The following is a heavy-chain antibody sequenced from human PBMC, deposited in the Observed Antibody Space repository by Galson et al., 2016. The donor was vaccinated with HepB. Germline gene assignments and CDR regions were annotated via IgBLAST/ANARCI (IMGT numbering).Heavy chain of an antibody. D-gene: IGHD2-21*02. CDR3: AARPAVSAIAPYDY. J-gene: IGHJ4*02. V-gene: IGHV1-24*01. CDR2: FDPEDVET. Sequence: SCKVSGYTFTELSISWVRQAPGKGLEWMGGFDPEDVETVYAQKFQGRATILRDDSKNTLFLHMNSLRAEDTAVYYCAARPAVSAIAPYDYWGQGALLTVSS. CDR1: GYTFTELS.